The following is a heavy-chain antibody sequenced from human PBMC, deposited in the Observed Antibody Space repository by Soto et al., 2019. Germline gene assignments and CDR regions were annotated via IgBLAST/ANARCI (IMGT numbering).Heavy chain of an antibody. CDR2: IYYSGST. CDR3: AGTRLPPPYYMDV. D-gene: IGHD2-15*01. Sequence: SETLSLTCTVSGGSISSSSYYWGWIRQPPGKGLEWIGSIYYSGSTYFNPSLKSRGNISVDTSKNQFSLKLSSVTAADTAVYYCAGTRLPPPYYMDVWGKGTTVTVSS. V-gene: IGHV4-39*01. CDR1: GGSISSSSYY. J-gene: IGHJ6*03.